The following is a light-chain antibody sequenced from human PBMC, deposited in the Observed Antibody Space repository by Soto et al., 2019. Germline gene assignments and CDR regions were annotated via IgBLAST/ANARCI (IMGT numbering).Light chain of an antibody. CDR1: SSNIGSNT. CDR3: AAWDDSLNGRV. V-gene: IGLV1-44*01. J-gene: IGLJ6*01. Sequence: QSVLTQPPSASGTPGQRVTISCSGSSSNIGSNTVNWYQQLPGTAPKLLIYSKNQRPSGVPDRFSGSKSGTSASLAISGLQSEDEADYYCAAWDDSLNGRVFGSGTQLTVL. CDR2: SKN.